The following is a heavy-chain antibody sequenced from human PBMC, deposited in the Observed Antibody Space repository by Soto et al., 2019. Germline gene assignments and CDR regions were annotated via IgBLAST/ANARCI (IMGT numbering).Heavy chain of an antibody. CDR3: ARRAHIVAPFDI. V-gene: IGHV1-69*06. CDR1: GGTFSSYA. Sequence: ASVKVSCKASGGTFSSYAISWVRQAPGQGLEWMGGIIPIFGTANYAQKFQGRVTITADKSTSTAYMELSSLRSEDTAVYYCARRAHIVAPFDIWGQGTMVTVS. J-gene: IGHJ3*02. D-gene: IGHD2-21*01. CDR2: IIPIFGTA.